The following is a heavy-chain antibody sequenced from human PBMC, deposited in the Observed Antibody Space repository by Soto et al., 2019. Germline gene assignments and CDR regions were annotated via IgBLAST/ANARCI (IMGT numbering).Heavy chain of an antibody. Sequence: AETLSLPCTISGRSISVFYWSLVRPPPGHEIEWIGDIYARGSPYYNPPPRSRVTIPADTSKNHISLKLTSPTAADTAVYYCARGVGSSPPRYWGRGTLVTVSS. CDR3: ARGVGSSPPRY. CDR2: IYARGSP. V-gene: IGHV4-59*01. D-gene: IGHD1-26*01. CDR1: GRSISVFY. J-gene: IGHJ4*02.